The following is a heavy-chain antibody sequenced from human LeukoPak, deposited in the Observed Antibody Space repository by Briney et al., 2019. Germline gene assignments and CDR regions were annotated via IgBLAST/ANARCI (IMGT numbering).Heavy chain of an antibody. D-gene: IGHD1-26*01. J-gene: IGHJ5*02. CDR2: INSDGRST. Sequence: PGGSLRLSCAASGFTFSNYALSWVRQAPGKGLVWASRINSDGRSTSYADSVKGRFTISRDNAKNTLYLQMNSLRAEDTAVYYCARDIGATNWFDPWGQGTLVTVSS. CDR3: ARDIGATNWFDP. CDR1: GFTFSNYA. V-gene: IGHV3-74*01.